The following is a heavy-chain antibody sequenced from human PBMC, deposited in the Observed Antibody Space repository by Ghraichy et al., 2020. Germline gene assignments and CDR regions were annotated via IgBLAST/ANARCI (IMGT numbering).Heavy chain of an antibody. V-gene: IGHV3-21*01. CDR2: ISSSSSYI. CDR1: GFTFSSYS. D-gene: IGHD5-18*01. CDR3: ARDVDTAMVYYGMDV. Sequence: GALRLSCAASGFTFSSYSMNWVRQAPRKGLEWVSSISSSSSYIYYADSVKGRFTISRDNAKNSLYLQMNSLRAEDTAVYYCARDVDTAMVYYGMDVWGQGTTVTVSS. J-gene: IGHJ6*02.